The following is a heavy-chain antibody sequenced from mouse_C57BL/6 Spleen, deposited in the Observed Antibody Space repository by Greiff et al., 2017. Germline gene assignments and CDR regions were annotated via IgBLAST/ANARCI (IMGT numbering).Heavy chain of an antibody. CDR1: GYTFTSYW. CDR2: IYPGSGST. J-gene: IGHJ1*03. CDR3: ARGSYYGSSYRRYFDV. V-gene: IGHV1-55*01. D-gene: IGHD1-1*01. Sequence: QVQLQQPGAELVKPGASVKMSCKASGYTFTSYWITWVKQRPGQGLEWIGDIYPGSGSTNYNEKFKSKATLTVDTSSSTAYMQLSSLTSEDSAVYYCARGSYYGSSYRRYFDVWGTGTTVTVSS.